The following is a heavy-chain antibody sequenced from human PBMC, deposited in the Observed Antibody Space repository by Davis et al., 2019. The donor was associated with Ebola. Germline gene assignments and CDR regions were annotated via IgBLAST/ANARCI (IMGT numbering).Heavy chain of an antibody. CDR3: AKNLAVAGTFPDY. Sequence: GESLKISCVASGFTFSSYGMHRVRQAPGKGLEWVALISYNGTNKYYADSVKGRFTISRDSSKNTLYLQMNSLRADDTAVYYCAKNLAVAGTFPDYWGQGTLVTVSS. J-gene: IGHJ4*02. CDR1: GFTFSSYG. CDR2: ISYNGTNK. D-gene: IGHD6-19*01. V-gene: IGHV3-30*18.